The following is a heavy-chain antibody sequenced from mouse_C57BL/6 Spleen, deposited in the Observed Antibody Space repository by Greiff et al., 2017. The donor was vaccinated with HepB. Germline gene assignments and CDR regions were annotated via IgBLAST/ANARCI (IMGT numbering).Heavy chain of an antibody. CDR3: TRVRAMDY. V-gene: IGHV1-15*01. Sequence: VKLMESGAELVRPGASVTLSCKASGYTFTDYEMHWVKQTPVHGLEWIGAIDPETGGTAYNQKFKGKAILTADKSSSTAYMELRSLTSEDSAVYYCTRVRAMDYWGQGTSVTVSS. J-gene: IGHJ4*01. CDR1: GYTFTDYE. CDR2: IDPETGGT.